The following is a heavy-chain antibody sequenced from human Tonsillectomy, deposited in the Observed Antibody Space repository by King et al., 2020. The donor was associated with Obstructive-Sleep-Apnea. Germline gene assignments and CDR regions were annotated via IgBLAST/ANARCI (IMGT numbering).Heavy chain of an antibody. D-gene: IGHD7-27*01. V-gene: IGHV3-7*03. J-gene: IGHJ4*01. CDR1: GLSFSNSW. CDR3: ATDLNWGSD. Sequence: VQLVESGGGLVQPGGSLRLSCVVYGLSFSNSWMTWVRQPPGKGLEFLANINPDGTQKYYADPVKGRFTISRDNAENSQYLQMNSLRAEDTAVYYCATDLNWGSDWGHGTLVTVSS. CDR2: INPDGTQK.